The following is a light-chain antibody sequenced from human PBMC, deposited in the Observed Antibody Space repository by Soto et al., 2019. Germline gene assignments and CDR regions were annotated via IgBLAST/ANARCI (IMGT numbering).Light chain of an antibody. V-gene: IGKV3-11*01. CDR3: QQRSNWPIT. J-gene: IGKJ5*01. CDR1: QSVSSY. Sequence: EIVLTQSPATLSLSPGERATLSCRTSQSVSSYFAWYHQKPGRAPRLLIYDASNRATGIPARFIGSGSGTDFTLTISSLEPEDFAFYYCQQRSNWPITFGQGTRLEIK. CDR2: DAS.